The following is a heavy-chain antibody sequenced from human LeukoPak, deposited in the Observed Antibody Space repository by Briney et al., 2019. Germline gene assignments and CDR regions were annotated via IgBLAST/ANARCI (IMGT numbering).Heavy chain of an antibody. Sequence: GGSLRLSCAASGFTFSSYGMHWVRQAPGKGLEWVAFIRYDGSNKYYADSVKGRFAISRDNSKNTLYLQMNSLRAEDTAVYYCAKDSWYRIAVAGATLDYWGQGTLVTVSS. D-gene: IGHD6-19*01. CDR2: IRYDGSNK. CDR1: GFTFSSYG. V-gene: IGHV3-30*02. CDR3: AKDSWYRIAVAGATLDY. J-gene: IGHJ4*02.